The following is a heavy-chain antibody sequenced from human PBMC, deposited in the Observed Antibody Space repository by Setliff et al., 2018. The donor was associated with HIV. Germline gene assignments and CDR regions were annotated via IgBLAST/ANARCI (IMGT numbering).Heavy chain of an antibody. CDR3: ARDRSFSGIAVAPTGLGY. CDR2: IYHSGST. Sequence: SETLSLTCAVSGGSISSSNWWSWVRQPPGKGLEWIGEIYHSGSTNYNPSLKSRVTISVDKSKNQFSLKLSSVTAADTAVYYCARDRSFSGIAVAPTGLGYWGQGTLVTSPQ. CDR1: GGSISSSNW. D-gene: IGHD6-19*01. J-gene: IGHJ4*02. V-gene: IGHV4-4*02.